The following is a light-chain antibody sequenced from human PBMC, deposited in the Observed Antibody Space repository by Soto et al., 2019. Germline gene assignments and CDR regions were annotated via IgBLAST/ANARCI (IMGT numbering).Light chain of an antibody. CDR1: QNINNW. CDR2: DAS. V-gene: IGKV1-5*01. CDR3: PQDYNYPRT. J-gene: IGKJ5*01. Sequence: GDRVAINCRASQNINNWIAWYQQKPGKAPKFLIYDASTLESGVPSRFSGSGFGTEFSLTISSLQPEDFATYYCPQDYNYPRTFGQGTRLEIK.